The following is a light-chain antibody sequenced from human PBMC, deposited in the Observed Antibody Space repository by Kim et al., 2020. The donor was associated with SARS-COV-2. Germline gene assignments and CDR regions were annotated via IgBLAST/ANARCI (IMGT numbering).Light chain of an antibody. CDR1: SPNIGSNY. J-gene: IGLJ1*01. CDR2: RNN. Sequence: QLVLTQPPSASGTPGQRVTISCSGGSPNIGSNYVYWYQHLPGTAPKLLIYRNNQRPSGVPDRFSGSKSATSASLAISGLRSEDEADYYCAAWDDSLSGYVFGSGTKVTVL. V-gene: IGLV1-47*01. CDR3: AAWDDSLSGYV.